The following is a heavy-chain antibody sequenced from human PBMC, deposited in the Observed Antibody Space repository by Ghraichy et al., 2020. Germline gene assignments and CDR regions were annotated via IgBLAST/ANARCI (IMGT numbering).Heavy chain of an antibody. CDR1: GFTFSSYS. V-gene: IGHV3-48*02. CDR3: ARDCSSTSCYTYYYYYGMDV. D-gene: IGHD2-2*02. CDR2: ISSSSSTI. J-gene: IGHJ6*02. Sequence: GGSLRLSCAASGFTFSSYSMNWVRQAPGKGLEWVSYISSSSSTIYYADSVKGRFTISRDNAKNSLYLQMNSLRDEDTAVYYCARDCSSTSCYTYYYYYGMDVGGQGTTVTVSS.